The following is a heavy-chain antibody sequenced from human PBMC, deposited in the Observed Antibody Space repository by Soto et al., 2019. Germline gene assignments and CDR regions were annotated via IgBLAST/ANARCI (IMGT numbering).Heavy chain of an antibody. CDR2: INAGNGNT. D-gene: IGHD3-16*02. V-gene: IGHV1-3*01. CDR1: GYTFTSYA. J-gene: IGHJ5*02. CDR3: ARSGDYIWGSYRYRDWFDP. Sequence: ASVKVSCKASGYTFTSYAMHWVRQAPGQRLEWMGWINAGNGNTKYSQKFQGRVTITRDTSASTAYMELSSLRSEDTAVYYCARSGDYIWGSYRYRDWFDPWGQGTLVTVSS.